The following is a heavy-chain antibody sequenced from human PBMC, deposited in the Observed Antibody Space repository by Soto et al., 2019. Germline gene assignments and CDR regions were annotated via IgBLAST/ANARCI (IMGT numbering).Heavy chain of an antibody. Sequence: GGSLRLSCAASGFTFDDYAMHWVRQAPGRGLEWVSGITWNSGSIGYADSVKGRFTISRDNAKNSLYLQMNSLIPEGTALYYCAKDRVLRGDPDAFDIWGQGTMVTVSS. CDR3: AKDRVLRGDPDAFDI. D-gene: IGHD3-10*01. CDR2: ITWNSGSI. J-gene: IGHJ3*02. CDR1: GFTFDDYA. V-gene: IGHV3-9*01.